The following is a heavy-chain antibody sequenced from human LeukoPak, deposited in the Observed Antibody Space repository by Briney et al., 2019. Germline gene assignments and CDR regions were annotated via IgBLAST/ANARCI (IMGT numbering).Heavy chain of an antibody. CDR1: GFIVSSNY. CDR3: ARDMLRFLEWLSGIDY. V-gene: IGHV3-53*01. J-gene: IGHJ4*02. CDR2: IYSGGST. Sequence: GGSLRLSCAASGFIVSSNYMTWVRQAPGKGLEWVSVIYSGGSTYYADSVKGRFTSSRDNSKNTLYLQMNSLRAEDTAVYYCARDMLRFLEWLSGIDYWGQGTLVTVSS. D-gene: IGHD3-3*01.